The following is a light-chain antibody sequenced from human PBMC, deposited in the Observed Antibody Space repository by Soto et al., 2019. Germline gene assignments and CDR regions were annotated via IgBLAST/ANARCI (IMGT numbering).Light chain of an antibody. J-gene: IGKJ1*01. V-gene: IGKV1-39*01. Sequence: DIQMTQFPSSLSASVGDRVTITCRASQSIGSFVNWYQQKPGTAPNLLIYSASSLQRGVPSRFSRSGSGTDFTLTISRLQPEDFATYYCQQSYSTLWTVGQGTKVDIK. CDR3: QQSYSTLWT. CDR2: SAS. CDR1: QSIGSF.